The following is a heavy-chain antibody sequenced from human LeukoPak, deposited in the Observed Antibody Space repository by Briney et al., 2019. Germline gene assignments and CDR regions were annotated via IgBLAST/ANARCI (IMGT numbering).Heavy chain of an antibody. Sequence: GRFLRLSCAASGFTFSIYAMSWVRQAPGKGLQWVSSITSSGDGTYYADSVKGRFTISRDNSENMLYLQMNSLRVEDTAVYFCAKDRPNYYGSNGHYYRRDGDYWGQGTLVTVSS. J-gene: IGHJ4*02. CDR3: AKDRPNYYGSNGHYYRRDGDY. CDR1: GFTFSIYA. D-gene: IGHD3-22*01. V-gene: IGHV3-23*01. CDR2: ITSSGDGT.